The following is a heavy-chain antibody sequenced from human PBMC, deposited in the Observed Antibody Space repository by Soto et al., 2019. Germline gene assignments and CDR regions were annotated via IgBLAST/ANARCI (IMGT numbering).Heavy chain of an antibody. J-gene: IGHJ5*02. CDR1: GGSISSSSYY. V-gene: IGHV4-39*01. Sequence: QLQLQESGPGLVKPSETLSLTCTVSGGSISSSSYYWGWIRQPPGKWLEWIGSIYYSGSTYYNPSLKSRVTISVDTSKNQFSLKLSSVTDADTAVYYCARGRYCSSTSCYRVGNWFDPWGQGTLVTVSS. CDR2: IYYSGST. CDR3: ARGRYCSSTSCYRVGNWFDP. D-gene: IGHD2-2*01.